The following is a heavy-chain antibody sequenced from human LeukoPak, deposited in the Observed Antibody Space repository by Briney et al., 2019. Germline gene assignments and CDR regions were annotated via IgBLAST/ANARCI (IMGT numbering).Heavy chain of an antibody. CDR3: ANGRAGPEDAFDV. CDR2: ISYDGSNK. Sequence: PGRSLRLSCAASGFTFSSYGMHWVRQAPGKGLEWVAVISYDGSNKYYADSVKGRFTISRDKSKNTLYLQMNSLRADDTAVYYCANGRAGPEDAFDVWGQGTMVTVSS. J-gene: IGHJ3*01. CDR1: GFTFSSYG. V-gene: IGHV3-30*18. D-gene: IGHD1-14*01.